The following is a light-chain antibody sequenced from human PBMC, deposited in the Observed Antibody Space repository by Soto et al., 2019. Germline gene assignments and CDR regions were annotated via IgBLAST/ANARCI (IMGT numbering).Light chain of an antibody. CDR3: QQYFDWWT. CDR2: GAS. J-gene: IGKJ1*01. CDR1: QSFSSTY. Sequence: EIVLTQSPGTLSLSPGERATLSCRASQSFSSTYLAWYQQKPGQATRLLVYGASSRATGIPARFSGSGSGTEFNLTISSLQSEDFAVYYCQQYFDWWTFGQGTKVDIK. V-gene: IGKV3-20*01.